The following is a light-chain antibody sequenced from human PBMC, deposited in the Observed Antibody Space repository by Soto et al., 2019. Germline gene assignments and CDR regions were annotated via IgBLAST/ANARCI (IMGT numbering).Light chain of an antibody. J-gene: IGKJ2*01. CDR1: QSLGRR. V-gene: IGKV1-39*01. Sequence: DIQMTQSPSSLSASVGDRVTITCRASQSLGRRLTWYQQKAGEAPKLLIYETSNLQNGVPSRFSGSGSETDFTLIINSLQPEDFATYYCQQSFGPPYTFGQGTKLE. CDR3: QQSFGPPYT. CDR2: ETS.